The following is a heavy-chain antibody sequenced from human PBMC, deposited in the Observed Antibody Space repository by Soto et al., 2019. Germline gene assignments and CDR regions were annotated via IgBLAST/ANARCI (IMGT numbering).Heavy chain of an antibody. V-gene: IGHV4-39*02. J-gene: IGHJ5*02. CDR3: ARDFFDSSDYTTNWFDP. CDR2: IYHTGNA. CDR1: GDSISTSRFY. D-gene: IGHD3-22*01. Sequence: SETLSLTCSVSGDSISTSRFYWAWIRQPPGEGLEWIGSIYHTGNAYYNQSLKSRDNISVDTSKNQFSLKLTSVTAADAALYYCARDFFDSSDYTTNWFDPWGQGTLVTV.